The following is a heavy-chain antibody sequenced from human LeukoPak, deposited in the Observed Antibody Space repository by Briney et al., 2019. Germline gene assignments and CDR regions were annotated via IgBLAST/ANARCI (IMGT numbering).Heavy chain of an antibody. CDR3: ARLAIWSGYYYSDY. D-gene: IGHD3-3*01. J-gene: IGHJ4*02. Sequence: ASVKISCKASGYTFTSYGISWVRQAPGQGLEWMGWISAYNGNTNYAQKLQGRVTMTTDTSTSTAYMELRSLRSDDTAVYYCARLAIWSGYYYSDYWGQGTLVTVSS. CDR2: ISAYNGNT. CDR1: GYTFTSYG. V-gene: IGHV1-18*01.